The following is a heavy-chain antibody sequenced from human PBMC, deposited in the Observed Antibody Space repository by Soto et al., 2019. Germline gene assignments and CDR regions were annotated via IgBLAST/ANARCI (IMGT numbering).Heavy chain of an antibody. CDR2: INHSGST. CDR3: ARGRRTTLTIDY. D-gene: IGHD4-17*01. V-gene: IGHV4-34*01. CDR1: GGSFSGYY. J-gene: IGHJ4*03. Sequence: PSETLSLTCAVYGGSFSGYYWSWIRQPPGKGLEWIGEINHSGSTNYNPSLKSRVTISVDRSKNQFSLKLSSVTAADTAVYYCARGRRTTLTIDYWGQGTMVTVSS.